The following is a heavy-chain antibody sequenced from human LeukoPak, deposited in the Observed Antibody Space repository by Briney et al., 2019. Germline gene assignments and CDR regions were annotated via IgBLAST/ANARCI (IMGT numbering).Heavy chain of an antibody. CDR1: GFTFSSYA. D-gene: IGHD3-16*02. CDR3: AKDLGPNYDYVWGSYRKRYYFDY. J-gene: IGHJ4*02. Sequence: PGGSLRLSCAASGFTFSSYAMSWVRQAPGKGLEWVSAISGGGGSTYYADSVKGRFTISRDNSKNTLYLQMNSLRAEDTAVYYCAKDLGPNYDYVWGSYRKRYYFDYWGQGTLVTVSS. CDR2: ISGGGGST. V-gene: IGHV3-23*01.